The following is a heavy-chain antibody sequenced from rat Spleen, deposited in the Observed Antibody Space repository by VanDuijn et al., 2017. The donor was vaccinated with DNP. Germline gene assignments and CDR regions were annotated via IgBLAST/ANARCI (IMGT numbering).Heavy chain of an antibody. J-gene: IGHJ2*01. CDR2: ILSDGSRT. CDR3: ATQGLGD. D-gene: IGHD5-1*01. CDR1: GFIFSDYN. V-gene: IGHV5S10*01. Sequence: EVQLVESGGGLVLPGRSQKLSCAASGFIFSDYNMAWVRQAPRKGLEWVATILSDGSRTYYRDSVRGRFTISRDIAKSTLYLEMDSLRSEDTATYYCATQGLGDWGQGVMVTVSS.